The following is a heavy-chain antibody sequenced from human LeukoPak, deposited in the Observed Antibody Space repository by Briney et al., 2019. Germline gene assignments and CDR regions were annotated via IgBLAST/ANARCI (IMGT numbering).Heavy chain of an antibody. V-gene: IGHV1-18*01. D-gene: IGHD3-3*01. CDR1: GYTFTSYD. CDR2: ISAYNGNT. Sequence: ASVKVSCKASGYTFTSYDINWVRQATGQGLEWMGWISAYNGNTNYAQKLQGRVTMTTDTSTSTAYMELRSLRSDDTAVYYCARDCPITIFGVVLCPNDYWGQGTLVTVSS. J-gene: IGHJ4*02. CDR3: ARDCPITIFGVVLCPNDY.